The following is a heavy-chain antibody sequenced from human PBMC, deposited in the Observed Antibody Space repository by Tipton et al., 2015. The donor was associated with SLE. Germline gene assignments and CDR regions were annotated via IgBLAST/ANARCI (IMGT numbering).Heavy chain of an antibody. CDR3: ARGDYNSGDY. CDR2: IKEDGSKR. J-gene: IGHJ4*02. CDR1: GLTFGDYA. Sequence: GSLRLSCTVSGLTFGDYAMTWVRQAPGRGLEWVANIKEDGSKRYCVDSVKGRFTISRDNAKNSLYLQMNSLRAEDTAVYYCARGDYNSGDYWGRGTLVTVSS. V-gene: IGHV3-7*04. D-gene: IGHD4-11*01.